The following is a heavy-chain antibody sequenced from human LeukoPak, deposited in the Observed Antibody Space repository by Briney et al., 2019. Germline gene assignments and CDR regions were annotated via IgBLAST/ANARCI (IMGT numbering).Heavy chain of an antibody. J-gene: IGHJ4*02. D-gene: IGHD3-22*01. V-gene: IGHV3-30*01. CDR3: ASLTMISEDY. CDR1: GFTFSSYA. CDR2: ISYDGSNK. Sequence: GGSLRLSCAASGFTFSSYAMHWVRQAPGKGLEWVAVISYDGSNKYYADSVKGRFTISRDNSKNTLYLQMNSLRAEDTAVYHCASLTMISEDYWGQGTLVTVSS.